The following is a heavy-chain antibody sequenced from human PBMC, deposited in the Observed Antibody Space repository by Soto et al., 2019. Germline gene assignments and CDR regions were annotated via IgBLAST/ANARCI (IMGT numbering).Heavy chain of an antibody. J-gene: IGHJ5*02. D-gene: IGHD3-9*01. V-gene: IGHV1-69*13. CDR1: GGTFSSYA. Sequence: ASVKVSCKASGGTFSSYAISWVRQAPGQGLEWMGGIIPIFGTANYAQKFQGRVTITADESTSTAYMELSSLRSEDTAVYYCARAADSEYDILTGYYQNWFDPWGQGTLVTVSS. CDR3: ARAADSEYDILTGYYQNWFDP. CDR2: IIPIFGTA.